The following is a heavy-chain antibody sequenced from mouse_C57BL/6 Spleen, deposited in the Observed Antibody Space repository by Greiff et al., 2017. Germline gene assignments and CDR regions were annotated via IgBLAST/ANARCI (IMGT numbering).Heavy chain of an antibody. V-gene: IGHV5-17*01. J-gene: IGHJ4*01. D-gene: IGHD2-4*01. CDR1: GFTFSDYG. CDR3: ARNFYDYDRGYAMDY. CDR2: ISSGSSTI. Sequence: EVQLVESGGGLVKPGGSLKLSCAASGFTFSDYGMHWVRQAPEKGLEWVAYISSGSSTIYYADTVKGRFTISRDNAKNTLFLQMTSLRSEDTAMYYCARNFYDYDRGYAMDYWGQGTSVTVSS.